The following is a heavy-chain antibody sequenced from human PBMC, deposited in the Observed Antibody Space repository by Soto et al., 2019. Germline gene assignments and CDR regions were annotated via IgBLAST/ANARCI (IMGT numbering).Heavy chain of an antibody. J-gene: IGHJ4*02. D-gene: IGHD3-10*01. CDR2: IWSDGSYE. CDR1: GFIFSNYA. V-gene: IGHV3-33*01. CDR3: ARGTGPGSFLIDY. Sequence: HVQLVGSGGGVVQPGRSLRLSCVASGFIFSNYAMHWVRQAPGQGLEWVALIWSDGSYENYAESVKGRFTISRDNSKNTLYLQVNSLRVDDTAVYFCARGTGPGSFLIDYWGQGTVVTVSS.